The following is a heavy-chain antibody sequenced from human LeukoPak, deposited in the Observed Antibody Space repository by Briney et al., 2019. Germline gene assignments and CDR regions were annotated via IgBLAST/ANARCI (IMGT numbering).Heavy chain of an antibody. CDR2: VYYNGIT. D-gene: IGHD6-19*01. J-gene: IGHJ4*02. V-gene: IGHV4-59*08. Sequence: SETLSLTCTVSGGSISTYYCTWIRHPPGKGLEWIGFVYYNGITKYNPSLQSRVTISVDTSKNQFSLKLNSVTAADTAVYYCARRLAVTGRYYFDYWGQGALVTVSS. CDR1: GGSISTYY. CDR3: ARRLAVTGRYYFDY.